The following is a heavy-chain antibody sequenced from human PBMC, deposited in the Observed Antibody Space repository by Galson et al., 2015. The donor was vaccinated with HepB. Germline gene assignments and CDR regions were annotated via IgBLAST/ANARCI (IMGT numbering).Heavy chain of an antibody. CDR2: ISSSGSTI. J-gene: IGHJ4*02. CDR3: ARDLTPISYDRGRDFDY. CDR1: GFTFSSYE. Sequence: SLRLSCAASGFTFSSYEMNWVRQAPGKGLEWVSYISSSGSTIYYADSVKGRFTISRDNAKNSLYLQMNSLRAEDTAVYYCARDLTPISYDRGRDFDYWGQGTLVTVSS. D-gene: IGHD3-22*01. V-gene: IGHV3-48*03.